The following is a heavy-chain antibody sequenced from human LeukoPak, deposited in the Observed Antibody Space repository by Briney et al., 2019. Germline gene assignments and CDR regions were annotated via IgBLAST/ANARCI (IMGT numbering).Heavy chain of an antibody. CDR3: AKAYSGYSYGFYMDY. V-gene: IGHV3-23*01. Sequence: GGSLRLSCAASGFTFSSYAMSWVRQAPGKGLEWVSAISGSGGSTYYADSVKGRFTISRDNSKNTLYLQMNSLRAEDTAVYYCAKAYSGYSYGFYMDYWGQGTLVTVSS. D-gene: IGHD5-18*01. J-gene: IGHJ4*02. CDR2: ISGSGGST. CDR1: GFTFSSYA.